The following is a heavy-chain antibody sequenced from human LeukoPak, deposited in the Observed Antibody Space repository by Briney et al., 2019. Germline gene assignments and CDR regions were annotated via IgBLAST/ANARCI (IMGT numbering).Heavy chain of an antibody. Sequence: SETLSLTCTVSGGSISSSSYYWSWIRQPPGKGLEWIGYIYYSGSTNYNPSLKSRVTISVDTSKNQFSLKLSSVTAADTAVYYCAREGGRYSNLDYWGQGTLVTVSS. J-gene: IGHJ4*02. D-gene: IGHD5-12*01. CDR3: AREGGRYSNLDY. CDR1: GGSISSSSYY. V-gene: IGHV4-61*01. CDR2: IYYSGST.